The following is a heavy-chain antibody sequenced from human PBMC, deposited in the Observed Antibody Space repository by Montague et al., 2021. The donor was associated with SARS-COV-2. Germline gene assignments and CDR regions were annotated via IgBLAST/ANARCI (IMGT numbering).Heavy chain of an antibody. CDR1: GGSISTYS. Sequence: SETLSLTCTVSGGSISTYSWSWIRQPPGKGLEWIGYVYYSGSINYNPSLKSRVTLSIDTSKNQFSLKLSSVTAADTAVYYCARGTRYYYDPTCYFDLWGRGTLVTVSS. V-gene: IGHV4-59*13. CDR3: ARGTRYYYDPTCYFDL. D-gene: IGHD3-22*01. J-gene: IGHJ2*01. CDR2: VYYSGSI.